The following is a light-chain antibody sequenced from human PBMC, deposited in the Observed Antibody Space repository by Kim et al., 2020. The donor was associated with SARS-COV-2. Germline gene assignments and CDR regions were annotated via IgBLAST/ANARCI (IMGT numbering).Light chain of an antibody. V-gene: IGLV3-19*01. Sequence: VAWGQTVRHTCQGDSLRSYYATWYQQKPGQAPILVSYGKNNRPSGIPDRFSGSSSGNTASLTITGTQAGDEADYYCNSRDSNDNVVFGGGTKLTVL. J-gene: IGLJ2*01. CDR2: GKN. CDR1: SLRSYY. CDR3: NSRDSNDNVV.